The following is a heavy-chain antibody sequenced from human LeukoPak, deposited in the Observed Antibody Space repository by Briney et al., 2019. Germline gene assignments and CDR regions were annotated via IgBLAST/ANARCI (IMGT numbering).Heavy chain of an antibody. J-gene: IGHJ5*02. V-gene: IGHV3-7*05. D-gene: IGHD3-3*01. CDR2: IKQDGSEK. CDR1: GFTFSRYW. Sequence: GGSLRLSCAASGFTFSRYWMSWVRQAPGKGLEWVANIKQDGSEKHYVDSVMGRFTISRDNAKNSLYLQMNSLRAEDTAVYYCARGLYSPSPWGQGTLVTVSS. CDR3: ARGLYSPSP.